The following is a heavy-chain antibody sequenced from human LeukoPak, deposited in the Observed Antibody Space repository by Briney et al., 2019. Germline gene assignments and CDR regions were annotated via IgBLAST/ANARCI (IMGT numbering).Heavy chain of an antibody. J-gene: IGHJ2*01. Sequence: GGSLRLSCAASGFTFSRHYMHWVHQAPGKGLVWVSRINGVGTDRIYADSVKGRFTISRDNAKNTLYLQMNSLRVEDTAVYYCAKVTMVGWYFDLWGRDTLVTVSS. D-gene: IGHD4/OR15-4a*01. CDR1: GFTFSRHY. CDR3: AKVTMVGWYFDL. CDR2: INGVGTDR. V-gene: IGHV3-74*01.